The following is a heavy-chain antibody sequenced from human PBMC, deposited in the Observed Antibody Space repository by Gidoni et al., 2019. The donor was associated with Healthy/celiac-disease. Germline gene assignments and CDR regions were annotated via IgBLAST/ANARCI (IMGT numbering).Heavy chain of an antibody. CDR3: ARAPPGYSSGWYLVYGMDV. CDR1: GGSFSGYY. V-gene: IGHV4-34*01. CDR2: INHSGST. Sequence: QVQLQQWGAGPLKPSETLSLTCAVYGGSFSGYYCSWIRQPPGKGLEWIGEINHSGSTNDNPSLKRRVTIAGDTSKNQFSLKLSSVTAADTAVYYCARAPPGYSSGWYLVYGMDVWGQGTTVTVS. J-gene: IGHJ6*02. D-gene: IGHD6-13*01.